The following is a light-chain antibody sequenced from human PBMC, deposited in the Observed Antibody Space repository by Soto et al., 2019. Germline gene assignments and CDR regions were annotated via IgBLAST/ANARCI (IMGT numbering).Light chain of an antibody. CDR2: DVS. CDR3: CSYAGNSLWV. Sequence: QSALTQPRSVSGSPGQSVTISCTGTSSDVGGYNYVSWYQQHPGKVPKLIIYDVSKWPSGVPDRFSGSKSGNTASLTISGLQAEDEADYYCCSYAGNSLWVFGGGTKLTVL. CDR1: SSDVGGYNY. V-gene: IGLV2-11*01. J-gene: IGLJ3*02.